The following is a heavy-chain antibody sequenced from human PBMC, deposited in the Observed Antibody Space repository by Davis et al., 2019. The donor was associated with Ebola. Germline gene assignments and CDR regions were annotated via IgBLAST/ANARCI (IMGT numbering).Heavy chain of an antibody. CDR3: ARDKGTLTKLGALGYFQD. CDR2: IWYDGSNQ. Sequence: GESLKISCAASGFRFSRYGMHWVRQAPGKGLEWVALIWYDGSNQRYADSVKGRFTISRDNSKNTVYLQMNGLRGEDAAAYYCARDKGTLTKLGALGYFQDWGQGTLVTVSS. J-gene: IGHJ1*01. D-gene: IGHD1-26*01. CDR1: GFRFSRYG. V-gene: IGHV3-33*01.